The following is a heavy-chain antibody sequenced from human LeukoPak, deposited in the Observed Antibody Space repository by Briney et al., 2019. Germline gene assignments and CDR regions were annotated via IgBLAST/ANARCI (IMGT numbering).Heavy chain of an antibody. D-gene: IGHD6-19*01. CDR3: ARDTVAATGAFDI. CDR1: GGXFSSYA. V-gene: IGHV1-69*13. CDR2: IIPIFGTA. J-gene: IGHJ3*02. Sequence: ASVKVSCKASGGXFSSYAISWVRQAPGQGLEWMGGIIPIFGTANYAQKFQGRVTITADESTSTAYMELSSLRSEDTAVYYCARDTVAATGAFDIWGQGTMVTVSS.